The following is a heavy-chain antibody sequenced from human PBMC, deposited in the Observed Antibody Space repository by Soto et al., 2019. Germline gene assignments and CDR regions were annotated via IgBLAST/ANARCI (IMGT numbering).Heavy chain of an antibody. CDR2: IYPGDSDT. Sequence: GESLKISCNGSGYSFTSYWIGWVRQMPGKGLEWMGIIYPGDSDTRYSPAFQGQVTISADKSISTAYLQWSSLKASDTAMYYCARRNTVGATLAHYYYYGMDVWGQGTTVTVSS. V-gene: IGHV5-51*01. J-gene: IGHJ6*02. CDR3: ARRNTVGATLAHYYYYGMDV. CDR1: GYSFTSYW. D-gene: IGHD1-26*01.